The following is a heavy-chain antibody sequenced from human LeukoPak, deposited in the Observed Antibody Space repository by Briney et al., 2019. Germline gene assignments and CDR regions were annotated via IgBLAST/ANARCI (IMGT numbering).Heavy chain of an antibody. D-gene: IGHD2-21*02. CDR3: AKDFGLVTRPWYYFDY. J-gene: IGHJ4*02. Sequence: GGSLRLSCAASGFTFSSYAMSWVRQAPGKGLEWVSAISGSGGSTYYADSVKGRFTISRDNSKNTLYLQMNSLRAEDTAVYYCAKDFGLVTRPWYYFDYWGQGTLVTVSS. CDR2: ISGSGGST. V-gene: IGHV3-23*01. CDR1: GFTFSSYA.